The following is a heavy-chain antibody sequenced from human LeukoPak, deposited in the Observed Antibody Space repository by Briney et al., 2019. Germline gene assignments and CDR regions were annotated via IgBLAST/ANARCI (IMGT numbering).Heavy chain of an antibody. Sequence: ASVKVSCKASGYTFSNYGISWVRQAPGQGLEWMGWISAYNDNTNYAQKFQDRVTMTTDTSTSTAYMELRSLRSDDTAVYYCARDDSGGYSPFDYWGQGTLVTVSS. CDR1: GYTFSNYG. V-gene: IGHV1-18*01. CDR2: ISAYNDNT. CDR3: ARDDSGGYSPFDY. D-gene: IGHD3-10*01. J-gene: IGHJ4*02.